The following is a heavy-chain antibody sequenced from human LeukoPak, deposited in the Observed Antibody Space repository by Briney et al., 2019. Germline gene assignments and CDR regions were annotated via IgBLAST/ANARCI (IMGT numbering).Heavy chain of an antibody. J-gene: IGHJ6*03. CDR2: IKQDGSEK. Sequence: SGGSLRLSCAASGFTFSSYWMRWVRQAPGKGLEWVANIKQDGSEKFYVDSVKGRFTISRDNAKNSLYPQMNSLRAEDTAVYYCARYYYYYMDVWGKGTTVTVSS. CDR1: GFTFSSYW. V-gene: IGHV3-7*01. CDR3: ARYYYYYMDV.